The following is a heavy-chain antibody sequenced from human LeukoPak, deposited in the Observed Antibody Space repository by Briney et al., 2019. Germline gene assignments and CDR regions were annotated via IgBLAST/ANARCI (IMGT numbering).Heavy chain of an antibody. CDR1: GFTFNTYG. V-gene: IGHV3-23*01. CDR2: ISGSGGAT. D-gene: IGHD6-13*01. Sequence: GGTLRLSCAASGFTFNTYGMSWVRQAPGKGLEWVSGISGSGGATYYADSVKGRFTISRDDPHNTLYLQMNSLRAEDTAVYYCAKGGSYSSSWYPYYYYYYMDVWGKGTTVTVSS. CDR3: AKGGSYSSSWYPYYYYYYMDV. J-gene: IGHJ6*03.